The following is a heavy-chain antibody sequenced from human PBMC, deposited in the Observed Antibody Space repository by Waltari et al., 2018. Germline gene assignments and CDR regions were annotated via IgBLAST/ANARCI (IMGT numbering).Heavy chain of an antibody. V-gene: IGHV3-23*01. CDR2: AGGSGGRT. J-gene: IGHJ5*02. D-gene: IGHD3-3*01. CDR1: GFTFSIYA. Sequence: VQLLESGGGLVQPGGSLRLSCAASGFTFSIYAMSWVRQAPGKGLGWVSTAGGSGGRTYYADSVKGRFTISRDNSNNTLFLQMNSLTAEDTAVYYCAKPYDFWSGYYPPDHWGQGTLVTVSS. CDR3: AKPYDFWSGYYPPDH.